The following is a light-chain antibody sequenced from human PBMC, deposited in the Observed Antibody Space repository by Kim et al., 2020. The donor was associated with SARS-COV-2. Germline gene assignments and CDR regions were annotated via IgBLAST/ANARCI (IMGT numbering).Light chain of an antibody. CDR1: QSVCSLC. V-gene: IGKV3-20*01. CDR3: QQYGVAPPYT. J-gene: IGKJ2*01. CDR2: SVS. Sequence: SPGEIATLSCSTKQSVCSLCLAWYQQRPGQAPRLLIYSVSTRATGIPDRFSGSGSGTDFTLTISRLEPEDFAVYYCQQYGVAPPYTFGQGTKLEI.